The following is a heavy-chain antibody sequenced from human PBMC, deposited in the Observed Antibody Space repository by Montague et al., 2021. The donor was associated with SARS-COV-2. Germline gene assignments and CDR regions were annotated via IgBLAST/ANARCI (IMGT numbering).Heavy chain of an antibody. CDR3: ARLGIAVAGTGFDY. J-gene: IGHJ4*02. Sequence: SETLSLTCTVSGGSISSSSYSWGWIRQPPGKGLEWIGTIYYSGSTYCNPSLKSRVTVSVDTSKNQFSLKLRSVTAADTAVYHCARLGIAVAGTGFDYWGQGTLVTVSS. V-gene: IGHV4-39*01. CDR2: IYYSGST. D-gene: IGHD6-19*01. CDR1: GGSISSSSYS.